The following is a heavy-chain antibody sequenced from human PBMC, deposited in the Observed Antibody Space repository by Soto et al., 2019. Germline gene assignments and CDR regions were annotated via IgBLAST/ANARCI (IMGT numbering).Heavy chain of an antibody. CDR3: ARDWLGIDY. J-gene: IGHJ4*02. D-gene: IGHD3-10*01. CDR1: GYTFTSYG. Sequence: QVQLVQSGAEVKKPGASVKVSCKASGYTFTSYGISWVRQAPGQGLEWMGWINPYNGNTNYAQKLQGTVTMTTDTSTTTAYMELRSLRSHATAVNYSARDWLGIDYWGQRTLVTVSS. CDR2: INPYNGNT. V-gene: IGHV1-18*01.